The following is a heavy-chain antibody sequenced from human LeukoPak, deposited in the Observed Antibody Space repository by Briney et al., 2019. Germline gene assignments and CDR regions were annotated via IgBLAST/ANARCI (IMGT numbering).Heavy chain of an antibody. CDR2: IIPMLDIA. CDR1: GGTFRGYT. J-gene: IGHJ3*02. D-gene: IGHD2-2*02. V-gene: IGHV1-69*02. CDR3: ASPRDCSTTSCYNDDAFDI. Sequence: AASVKVSCKASGGTFRGYTIVWVRQAPGQGLEWMGRIIPMLDIANYAQKFQGRVTIIADKSTSTAYMELSGLRSEDTAVYYCASPRDCSTTSCYNDDAFDIWGQGTMVTVSS.